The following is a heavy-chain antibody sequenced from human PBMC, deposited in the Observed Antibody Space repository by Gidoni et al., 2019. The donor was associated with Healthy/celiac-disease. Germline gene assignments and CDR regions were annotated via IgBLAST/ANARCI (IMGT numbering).Heavy chain of an antibody. V-gene: IGHV4-4*02. CDR3: ARVLDRSLLSGSSYYFDY. J-gene: IGHJ4*02. D-gene: IGHD1-26*01. CDR2: IYHSGST. CDR1: GGSISSSNW. Sequence: QVQLQESGPGLVKPSGTLSLTCAVSGGSISSSNWWSWVRQPPGKGLEWIGEIYHSGSTNYNRSLKSRVTISVDKSKNQFSLKLSSVTAADTAVYYCARVLDRSLLSGSSYYFDYWGQGTLVTVSS.